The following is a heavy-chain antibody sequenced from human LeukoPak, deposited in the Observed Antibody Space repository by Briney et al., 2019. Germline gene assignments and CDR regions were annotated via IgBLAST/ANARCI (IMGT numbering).Heavy chain of an antibody. CDR1: GFTFSSYG. CDR2: ISSSGSTI. Sequence: PGGSLRLSCAASGFTFSSYGMNWVRQAPGKGLEWVSYISSSGSTIYYADSVKGRFTISRDNAKNSLYLQMNSLRAEDTAVYYCAKRIQSAMATGYWGQGTLVTVSS. V-gene: IGHV3-48*03. J-gene: IGHJ4*02. CDR3: AKRIQSAMATGY. D-gene: IGHD5-18*01.